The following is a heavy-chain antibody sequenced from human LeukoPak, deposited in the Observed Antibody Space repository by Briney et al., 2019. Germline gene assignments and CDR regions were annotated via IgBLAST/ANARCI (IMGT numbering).Heavy chain of an antibody. V-gene: IGHV3-30*18. CDR2: ISYDGSNK. CDR3: AKDRGRQLVLHLDY. Sequence: GRSLRLSCAASGFTFSSYGMHWVRQAPGKGLEWVAVISYDGSNKYYADSVKGRFTISRDNSTNTLYLQMNSLRAEDTAVYYCAKDRGRQLVLHLDYWGQGTLVTVSS. D-gene: IGHD6-6*01. CDR1: GFTFSSYG. J-gene: IGHJ4*02.